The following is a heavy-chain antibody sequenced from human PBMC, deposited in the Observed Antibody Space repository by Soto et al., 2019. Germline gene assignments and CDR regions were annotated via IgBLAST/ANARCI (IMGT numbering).Heavy chain of an antibody. D-gene: IGHD3-22*01. CDR1: GFTFSSYG. CDR3: ARDGPPGTMIVVANWFDP. V-gene: IGHV3-33*01. CDR2: IWYDGSNK. J-gene: IGHJ5*02. Sequence: HPGGALRLSCAASGFTFSSYGMHWVRQAPGKGLEWVAVIWYDGSNKYYADSVKGRFTISRDNSKNTLYLQMNSLRAEDTAVYYCARDGPPGTMIVVANWFDPWGQGTLVTVSS.